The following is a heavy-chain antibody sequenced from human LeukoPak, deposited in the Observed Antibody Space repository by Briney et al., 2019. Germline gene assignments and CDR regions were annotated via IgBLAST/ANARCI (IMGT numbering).Heavy chain of an antibody. CDR2: ISSSGSTI. V-gene: IGHV3-48*04. D-gene: IGHD3-10*01. Sequence: GGSLRLSCAASGFTFSNYWMHWVRQAPGKGLEWVSYISSSGSTIYYADSVKGRFTISRDNAKNSLYLQMNSLRAEDTAVYYCARDLGDYYGSGSSFVADAFDIWGQGTMVTVSS. CDR1: GFTFSNYW. J-gene: IGHJ3*02. CDR3: ARDLGDYYGSGSSFVADAFDI.